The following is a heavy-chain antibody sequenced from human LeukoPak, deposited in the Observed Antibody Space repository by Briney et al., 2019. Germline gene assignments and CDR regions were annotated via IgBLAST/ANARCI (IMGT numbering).Heavy chain of an antibody. V-gene: IGHV3-21*01. CDR2: ISSSSYI. CDR1: GFTFSSYS. D-gene: IGHD2-15*01. CDR3: ARDWPNYCSGGSCYSFDY. Sequence: GGSLRLSCAAPGFTFSSYSMNWVRQAPGKGLECVSSISSSSYIYHADSVKGRFTISRDNAKNSLYLQMNSLRAEDTAVYYCARDWPNYCSGGSCYSFDYWGQGTLVTVPS. J-gene: IGHJ4*02.